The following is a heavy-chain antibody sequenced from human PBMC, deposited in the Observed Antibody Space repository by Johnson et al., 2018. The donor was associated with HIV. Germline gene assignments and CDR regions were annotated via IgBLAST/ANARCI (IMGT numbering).Heavy chain of an antibody. Sequence: VQLVESGGGVVQPGGSLRLSCAASGFTFSSYAMHWVRQAPGKGLEWVAVISYDGNNKYYADSVKGRFTISRDNSKNTLYLQMNSLRVEDTAMYYCARGPILEWLSGDGFDMWGQGTKVTV. V-gene: IGHV3-30-3*01. J-gene: IGHJ3*02. CDR1: GFTFSSYA. CDR2: ISYDGNNK. CDR3: ARGPILEWLSGDGFDM. D-gene: IGHD3-3*01.